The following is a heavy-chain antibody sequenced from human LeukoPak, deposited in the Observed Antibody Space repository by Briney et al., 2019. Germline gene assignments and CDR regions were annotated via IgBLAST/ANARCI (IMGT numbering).Heavy chain of an antibody. V-gene: IGHV1-69*13. CDR1: GGTFSSYA. CDR2: IIPIFGTA. J-gene: IGHJ4*02. D-gene: IGHD3-10*01. CDR3: AKGGHYGSGTFDY. Sequence: SVKVSCKASGGTFSSYAISWVRQAPGQGLEWMGGIIPIFGTANYAQKFQGRVTITADESTSTAYMELSSLRSEDTAVYYCAKGGHYGSGTFDYWGQGTLVTVSS.